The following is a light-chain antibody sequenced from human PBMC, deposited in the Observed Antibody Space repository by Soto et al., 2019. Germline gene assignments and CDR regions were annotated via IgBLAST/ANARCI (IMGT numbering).Light chain of an antibody. CDR1: SSNIGSNT. CDR3: ATWDDSLNGWV. Sequence: QSVLTQPPSASGTPGQRVSISCSGNSSNIGSNTVNWYHQLPGTAPTLIIYSNNQRPSGVPDRFSGSKSGTSASLAISGLQSQDEADYYCATWDDSLNGWVFGGGTKLTVL. V-gene: IGLV1-44*01. CDR2: SNN. J-gene: IGLJ3*02.